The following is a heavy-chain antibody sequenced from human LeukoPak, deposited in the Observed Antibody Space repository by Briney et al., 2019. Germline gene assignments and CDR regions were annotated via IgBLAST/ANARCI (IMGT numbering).Heavy chain of an antibody. Sequence: SETLSLTCTVSGGSISRYYWSWIREPPGKGLEWTGYIYYSGSTNYNPSLKSRVTISVDTSKNQFSLKLSSVTAADTAVYYCARDIPVGSSWYFDYWGQGTLVTVSS. CDR1: GGSISRYY. CDR3: ARDIPVGSSWYFDY. D-gene: IGHD6-13*01. CDR2: IYYSGST. J-gene: IGHJ4*02. V-gene: IGHV4-59*01.